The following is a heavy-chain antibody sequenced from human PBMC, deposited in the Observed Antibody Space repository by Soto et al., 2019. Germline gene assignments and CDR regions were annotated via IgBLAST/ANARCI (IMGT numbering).Heavy chain of an antibody. D-gene: IGHD2-21*01. CDR2: INHSGST. V-gene: IGHV4-34*01. Sequence: PSETLSLTCAVCGGSFSGYYWSWIRQPPGKGLEWIGEINHSGSTNYNPSLKSRVTISVDTSKNQFSLKLSSVTAADTAVYYRARGTYCGGDCYPPSYYYYYMDVWGKGTTVTVSS. J-gene: IGHJ6*03. CDR1: GGSFSGYY. CDR3: ARGTYCGGDCYPPSYYYYYMDV.